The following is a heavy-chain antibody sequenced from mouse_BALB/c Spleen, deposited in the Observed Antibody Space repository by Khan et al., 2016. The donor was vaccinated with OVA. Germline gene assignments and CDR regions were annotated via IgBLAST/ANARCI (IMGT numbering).Heavy chain of an antibody. Sequence: EVQLVESGPGLVKPSQSLSLTCTVTGYSITSDYAWNWIRQFPGNKLEWMGYISYSGNTKYNPSLKSRISITRDTYRNQFFLQLNSVTIEDTATYYCARIQGGDFDYWGQGTTLTVSS. CDR2: ISYSGNT. CDR3: ARIQGGDFDY. CDR1: GYSITSDYA. J-gene: IGHJ2*01. D-gene: IGHD3-2*02. V-gene: IGHV3-2*02.